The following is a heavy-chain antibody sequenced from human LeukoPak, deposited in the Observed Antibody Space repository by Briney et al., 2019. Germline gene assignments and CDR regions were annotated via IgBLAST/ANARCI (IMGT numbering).Heavy chain of an antibody. Sequence: GGSLRLSCAASGFTFDDYAMHWVRQAPGKGLGWVSGISWNSGTIGYADSVKGRFTISRDNAKNSLYLQMHSLRAEGTAFYFCAKDVTGTGAFDIWGQGTMVTVSS. CDR3: AKDVTGTGAFDI. J-gene: IGHJ3*02. D-gene: IGHD1-7*01. CDR2: ISWNSGTI. CDR1: GFTFDDYA. V-gene: IGHV3-9*01.